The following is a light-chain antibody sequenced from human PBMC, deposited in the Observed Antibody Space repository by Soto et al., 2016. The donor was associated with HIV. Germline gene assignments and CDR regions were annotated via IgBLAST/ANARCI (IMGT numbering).Light chain of an antibody. CDR1: QGIYNY. V-gene: IGKV1-16*01. J-gene: IGKJ2*01. CDR3: QQYYNYPNT. CDR2: GVS. Sequence: DIQMTQSPSTLSASVGDRVTISCRASQGIYNYLAWYQQRPGKPPKSLMYGVSGLQSGVPSRFSGSGSGTDFALTINNLQPEDSATYYCQQYYNYPNTFGQGTKLEIK.